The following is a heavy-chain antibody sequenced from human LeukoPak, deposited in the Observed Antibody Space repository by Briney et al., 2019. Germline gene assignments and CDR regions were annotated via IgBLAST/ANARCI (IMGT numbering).Heavy chain of an antibody. V-gene: IGHV3-21*01. CDR1: GITFSSYI. Sequence: GGSLRLSGAASGITFSSYIMNWVRQAPGKGLEWVSSISSSSNNIYYADSVKGRFTISRDNAKNSLPLQMNSLRVEDTAVYYCARDGVRGFTATTPFDYWGPGTLVTVSS. D-gene: IGHD4-17*01. J-gene: IGHJ4*02. CDR3: ARDGVRGFTATTPFDY. CDR2: ISSSSNNI.